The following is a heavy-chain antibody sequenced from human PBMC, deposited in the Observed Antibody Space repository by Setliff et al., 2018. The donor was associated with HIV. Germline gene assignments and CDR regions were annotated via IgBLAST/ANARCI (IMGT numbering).Heavy chain of an antibody. D-gene: IGHD3-3*01. CDR1: GVSITAGSYY. J-gene: IGHJ5*02. CDR2: IYASDSSGST. Sequence: SETLSLTCTVSGVSITAGSYYWSWIRQPAGQGLEWIGHIYASDSSGSTNYNPSLKSRVTISLATSKKEFSLSLTSVAVADTAVYYCARGRSDFNYWSGYYGWFDPWGQGILVTVSS. CDR3: ARGRSDFNYWSGYYGWFDP. V-gene: IGHV4-61*09.